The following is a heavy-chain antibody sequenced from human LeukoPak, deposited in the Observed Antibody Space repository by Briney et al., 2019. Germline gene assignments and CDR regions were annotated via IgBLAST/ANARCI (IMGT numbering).Heavy chain of an antibody. CDR1: GYTFTAYY. D-gene: IGHD1/OR15-1a*01. Sequence: EASVKVSCKASGYTFTAYYMHWVRQAPGQGLEWMGWINPNSGGTNYAQKFQGRVTMTRDTSISTAYMELSRLRSDDTAVYYCARGDNWSKRAGFDYWGQGTLVTVSP. J-gene: IGHJ4*02. V-gene: IGHV1-2*02. CDR2: INPNSGGT. CDR3: ARGDNWSKRAGFDY.